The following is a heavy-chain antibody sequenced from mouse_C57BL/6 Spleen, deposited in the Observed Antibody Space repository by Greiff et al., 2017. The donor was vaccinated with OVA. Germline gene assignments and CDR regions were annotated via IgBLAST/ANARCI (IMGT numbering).Heavy chain of an antibody. CDR1: GYSITSGYD. J-gene: IGHJ3*01. D-gene: IGHD1-1*01. CDR3: ARDREDGSLAY. V-gene: IGHV3-1*01. CDR2: ISYSGST. Sequence: EVKLVESGPGMVKPSQSLSLTCTVTGYSITSGYDWHWIRHFPGNKLEWMGYISYSGSTNYNPSLKSRISITHDTSKNHFFLKLNSVTTEDTATYYCARDREDGSLAYWGQGTLVTVSA.